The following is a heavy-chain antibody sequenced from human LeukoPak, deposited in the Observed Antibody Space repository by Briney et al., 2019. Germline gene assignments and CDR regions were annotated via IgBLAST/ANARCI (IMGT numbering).Heavy chain of an antibody. CDR3: ARYASGSAFDY. J-gene: IGHJ4*02. CDR2: IWYDGSNK. CDR1: GFTFSSYA. V-gene: IGHV3-33*08. Sequence: GGSLRLSCAASGFTFSSYAMHWVRQAPGKGLEWVAVIWYDGSNKYYADSVKGRFTISRDNSKNTLYLQMNSLRAEDTAVYYCARYASGSAFDYWGQGTLVTVSS.